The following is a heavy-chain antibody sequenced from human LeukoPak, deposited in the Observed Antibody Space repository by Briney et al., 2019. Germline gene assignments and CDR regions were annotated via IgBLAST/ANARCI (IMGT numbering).Heavy chain of an antibody. V-gene: IGHV3-30*18. CDR3: AKSGADCSGSCYSYGYGMDV. CDR1: GFTFSSYG. CDR2: ISYDGSNK. Sequence: GGSLRLSCAASGFTFSSYGMHWVRQAPGKGLEWVAVISYDGSNKYYADSVKGRFTISRDNSKNTRYLQMNSLRAEDTAVYYCAKSGADCSGSCYSYGYGMDVWGQGTTVTVPS. D-gene: IGHD2-15*01. J-gene: IGHJ6*02.